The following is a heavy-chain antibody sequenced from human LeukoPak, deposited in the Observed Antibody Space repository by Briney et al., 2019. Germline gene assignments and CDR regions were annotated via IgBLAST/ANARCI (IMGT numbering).Heavy chain of an antibody. J-gene: IGHJ3*02. V-gene: IGHV3-53*01. CDR2: IYSGGST. CDR3: AREGTNAFDI. CDR1: GFTVSSNY. Sequence: GESLRLSCAASGFTVSSNYMSWVRQAPGKGLEWVSVIYSGGSTYYADSVKGRFTISRDNSKSTLYLQMNSLRAEDTAVYYCAREGTNAFDIWGQGTMVTVSS.